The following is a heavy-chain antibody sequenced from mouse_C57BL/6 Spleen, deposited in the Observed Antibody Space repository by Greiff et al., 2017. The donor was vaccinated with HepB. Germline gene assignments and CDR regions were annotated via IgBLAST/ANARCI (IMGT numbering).Heavy chain of an antibody. V-gene: IGHV1-69*01. J-gene: IGHJ2*01. CDR2: IDPSDSYT. CDR3: ASSRLRQGAFDY. Sequence: QVQLQQPGAELVMPGASVKLSCKASGYTFTSYWMHWVKQRPGQGLEWIGEIDPSDSYTNYNQKFKGKSTLTVDKSSSTAYMQLSSLTSEESAVYYCASSRLRQGAFDYWGQGTTLTVSS. D-gene: IGHD2-2*01. CDR1: GYTFTSYW.